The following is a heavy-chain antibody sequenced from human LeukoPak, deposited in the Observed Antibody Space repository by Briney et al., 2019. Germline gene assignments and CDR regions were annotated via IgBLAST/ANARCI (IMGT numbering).Heavy chain of an antibody. V-gene: IGHV3-23*01. J-gene: IGHJ4*02. CDR2: IVGSGVTT. Sequence: PGGPLRLSCEASGFTFSIYGMTWVRQAPGKGLEWVSAIVGSGVTTYYADSVKGRFTISRDNSKNTLYLQMNSLRAEDTAVYYCAKIQGYLDYWGQGTLVTVSS. CDR3: AKIQGYLDY. CDR1: GFTFSIYG.